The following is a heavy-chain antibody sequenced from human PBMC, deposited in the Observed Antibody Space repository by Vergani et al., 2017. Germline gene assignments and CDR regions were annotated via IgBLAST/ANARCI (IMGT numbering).Heavy chain of an antibody. CDR3: ARALTLKHSSGYYLVGAFDI. V-gene: IGHV3-21*01. CDR2: ISSSSSYI. CDR1: GFTLGDYA. Sequence: EVHLVESGGGLVQPGRSLRLSCSGSGFTLGDYAMTWVRQAPGKGLEWVSSISSSSSYIYYADSVKGRFTISRDNAKNSLYLQMNSLRAEDTAVYYCARALTLKHSSGYYLVGAFDIWGQGTMVTVSS. D-gene: IGHD3-22*01. J-gene: IGHJ3*02.